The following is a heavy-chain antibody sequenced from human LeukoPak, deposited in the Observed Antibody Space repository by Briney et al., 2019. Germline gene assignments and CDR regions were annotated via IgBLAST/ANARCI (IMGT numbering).Heavy chain of an antibody. J-gene: IGHJ4*02. CDR1: GGSISTYY. Sequence: SETLSLTCTVSGGSISTYYWSWIRQPPGKGLEWIGYSSYSGSTNYNPSLKSRVTISVDTSKNQFSLKLSSVTAADTAVYYCASRPGIAEGGYWGQGTLVTVSS. D-gene: IGHD6-13*01. CDR2: SSYSGST. V-gene: IGHV4-59*12. CDR3: ASRPGIAEGGY.